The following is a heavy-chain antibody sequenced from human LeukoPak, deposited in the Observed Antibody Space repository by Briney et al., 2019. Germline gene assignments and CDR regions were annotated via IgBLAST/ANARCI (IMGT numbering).Heavy chain of an antibody. CDR2: IKSDGSST. V-gene: IGHV3-74*01. CDR3: ASEYYGMDV. D-gene: IGHD1-14*01. CDR1: GFTFSSYW. J-gene: IGHJ6*02. Sequence: GGSLRLSCAASGFTFSSYWMHWVRQVPGKGLVWVSRIKSDGSSTTYADSVKGRFTISRDNAKNTLYLQMNSLRAEDTAVYYCASEYYGMDVWGQGTTVTVSS.